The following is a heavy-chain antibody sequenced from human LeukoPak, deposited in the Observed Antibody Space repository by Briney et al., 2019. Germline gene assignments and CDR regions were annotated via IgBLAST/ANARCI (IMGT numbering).Heavy chain of an antibody. CDR3: VFEGRADAFDI. Sequence: GGSLRLSCAASGFTFSSYGMHWVRQAPGKGLEWVAVISYDGSNKYYADSVKGRFTISRDNSKNTLCLQMNSLRAEDTAVYYCVFEGRADAFDIWGQGTMVTVSS. V-gene: IGHV3-30*03. CDR1: GFTFSSYG. D-gene: IGHD3-10*01. CDR2: ISYDGSNK. J-gene: IGHJ3*02.